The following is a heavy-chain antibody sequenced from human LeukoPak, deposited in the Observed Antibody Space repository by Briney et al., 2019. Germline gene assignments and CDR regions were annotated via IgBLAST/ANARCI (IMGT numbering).Heavy chain of an antibody. CDR3: ARGEPYQLLSVFDY. CDR1: GFTFSSYG. CDR2: ISYDGSNK. Sequence: GGSLRLSCAASGFTFSSYGMHWVRQAPGKGLEWVAVISYDGSNKYYADSVKGRFTISRDNSKNTLYLQMNSLRAEDTAVYYCARGEPYQLLSVFDYWGQGTLVTVSS. D-gene: IGHD2-2*01. J-gene: IGHJ4*02. V-gene: IGHV3-30*03.